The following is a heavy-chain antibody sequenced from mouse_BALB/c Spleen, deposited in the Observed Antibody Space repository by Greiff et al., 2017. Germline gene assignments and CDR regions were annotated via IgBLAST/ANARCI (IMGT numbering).Heavy chain of an antibody. CDR2: ISYDGSN. CDR3: ARAYYGNYGYYAMDY. D-gene: IGHD2-10*01. V-gene: IGHV3-6*02. CDR1: GYSITSGYY. J-gene: IGHJ4*01. Sequence: EVKLMESGPGLVKPSQSLSLTCSVTGYSITSGYYWNWIRQFPGNKLEWMGYISYDGSNNYNPSLKNRISITRDTSKNQFFLKLNSVTTEDTATYYCARAYYGNYGYYAMDYWGQGTSVTVSS.